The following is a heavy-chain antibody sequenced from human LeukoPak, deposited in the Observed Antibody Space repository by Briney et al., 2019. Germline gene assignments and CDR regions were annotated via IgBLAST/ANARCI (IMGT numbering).Heavy chain of an antibody. V-gene: IGHV3-7*01. J-gene: IGHJ4*02. CDR3: ARGRFNYDNTGYSSFYH. Sequence: GGSLRLSCAASGFAFSGYGMYYVRQAPGKGLEWVANIKEDGSEKYYVDSVMGRFTISRDNAKNSQYLEMNSLRAEDTAVYYCARGRFNYDNTGYSSFYHWGQGTLVTVSS. D-gene: IGHD3-22*01. CDR2: IKEDGSEK. CDR1: GFAFSGYG.